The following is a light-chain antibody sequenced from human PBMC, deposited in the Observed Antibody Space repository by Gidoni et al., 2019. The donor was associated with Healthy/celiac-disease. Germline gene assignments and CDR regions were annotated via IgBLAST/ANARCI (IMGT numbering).Light chain of an antibody. CDR3: QQYYSYPQWT. Sequence: AIRRTQAPSSLSASTGDRVTITRRASQGISSYLAWYQQKPGKAPKLLIYAASTLQRGVPSRFSGSGSGTDFTLTLSCLQSEDFATYYCQQYYSYPQWTFGQGTKVEIK. CDR1: QGISSY. CDR2: AAS. J-gene: IGKJ1*01. V-gene: IGKV1-8*01.